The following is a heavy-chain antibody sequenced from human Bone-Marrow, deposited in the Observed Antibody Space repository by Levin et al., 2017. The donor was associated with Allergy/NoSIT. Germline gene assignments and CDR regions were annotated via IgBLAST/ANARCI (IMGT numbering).Heavy chain of an antibody. V-gene: IGHV1-18*01. Sequence: ASVKVSCKASGYTFTNYNIIWVRQAPGQELEWMGWIRTYNGDTKYPQRIQGRVTLTSDTSTTTAFMELTSLTPDDTAVYFCVRDAEGFDVWGQGTLVTVSS. CDR1: GYTFTNYN. J-gene: IGHJ4*02. CDR2: IRTYNGDT. CDR3: VRDAEGFDV.